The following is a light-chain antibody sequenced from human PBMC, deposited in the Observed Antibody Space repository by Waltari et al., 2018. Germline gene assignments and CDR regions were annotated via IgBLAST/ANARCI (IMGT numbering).Light chain of an antibody. J-gene: IGLJ3*02. CDR3: SSYAGNNNLV. V-gene: IGLV2-8*01. Sequence: QSALTQPPSASGSPGQSVTIPCTGTSSDVGGYNYVSRYQQYPGKAPKVMIYEVSKRPAGVPDRFSASKSDNTASLTVSGVQAEDEADYYCSSYAGNNNLVFGGGTKLTVL. CDR2: EVS. CDR1: SSDVGGYNY.